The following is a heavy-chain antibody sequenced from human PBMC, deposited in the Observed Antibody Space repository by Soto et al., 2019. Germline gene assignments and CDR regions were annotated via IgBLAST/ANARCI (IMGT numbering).Heavy chain of an antibody. D-gene: IGHD1-26*01. Sequence: PGGSPGLFWAASRLTFRDYYMSWMRKAPGKVLDGVSYISSSSSYTNYADSVKGRFTISRDNAKNSLYLQMNSLGAEDTAVYDCARKEAATYYYYGLDGWGQGTTVSVS. CDR2: ISSSSSYT. V-gene: IGHV3-11*06. CDR3: ARKEAATYYYYGLDG. J-gene: IGHJ6*02. CDR1: RLTFRDYY.